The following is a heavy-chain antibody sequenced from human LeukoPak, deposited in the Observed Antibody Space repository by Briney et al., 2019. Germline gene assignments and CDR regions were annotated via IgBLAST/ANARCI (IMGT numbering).Heavy chain of an antibody. V-gene: IGHV4-59*08. Sequence: PSETLSLTCTVSGGSISSHYWSWIRQPPGKGLEWIGYIYYSGSTNYNPSLKSRVTISVHTSKNQFSLKLSSVTAADTAVYYCARGYSGYDMPVDYWGQGTLVTVSS. D-gene: IGHD5-12*01. J-gene: IGHJ4*02. CDR3: ARGYSGYDMPVDY. CDR2: IYYSGST. CDR1: GGSISSHY.